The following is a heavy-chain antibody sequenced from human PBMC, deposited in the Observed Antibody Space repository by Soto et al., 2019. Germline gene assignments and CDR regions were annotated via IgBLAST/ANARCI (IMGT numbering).Heavy chain of an antibody. Sequence: EVQLVESGGGLIQPGGSLRLSCAASGFTVTNKYMTWVRQAPGKGLEWVSVIYSGGSTSYADSVKGRFTISRDNSKNIPQLQRNRLRAKDTAVYYCARVDYDDDGCYFDLWGRGTLVTVSS. V-gene: IGHV3-53*01. CDR3: ARVDYDDDGCYFDL. CDR2: IYSGGST. D-gene: IGHD4-17*01. J-gene: IGHJ2*01. CDR1: GFTVTNKY.